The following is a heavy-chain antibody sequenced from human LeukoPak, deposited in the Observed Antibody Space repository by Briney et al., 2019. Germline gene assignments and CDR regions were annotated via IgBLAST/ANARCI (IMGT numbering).Heavy chain of an antibody. CDR2: INHSGSA. J-gene: IGHJ4*02. CDR1: GGSFSGYY. V-gene: IGHV4-34*01. Sequence: SETLSLTCAVYGGSFSGYYWSWIRQPPGKGLEWIGEINHSGSANYNPSLKSRVTISVDTSKNQFSLKLSSVTAADTAVYYCARSYRRYYFDYWGQGTLVTVSS. D-gene: IGHD5-18*01. CDR3: ARSYRRYYFDY.